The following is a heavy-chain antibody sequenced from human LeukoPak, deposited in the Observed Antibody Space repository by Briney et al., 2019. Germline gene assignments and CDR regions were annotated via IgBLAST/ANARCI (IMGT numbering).Heavy chain of an antibody. CDR3: ARRSRITGTTSGYFDY. CDR2: INPNSGGT. Sequence: ASVKVSCKASGGTFSSYAISWVRQAPGQGLEWMGRINPNSGGTNYAQKFQGRVTMTRDTSISTAYMELSRLRSDDTAVYYCARRSRITGTTSGYFDYWGQGTLVTVSS. CDR1: GGTFSSYA. J-gene: IGHJ4*02. D-gene: IGHD1-20*01. V-gene: IGHV1-2*06.